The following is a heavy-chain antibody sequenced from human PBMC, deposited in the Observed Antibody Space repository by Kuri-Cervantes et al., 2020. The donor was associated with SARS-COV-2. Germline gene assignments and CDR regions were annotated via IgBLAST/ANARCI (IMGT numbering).Heavy chain of an antibody. CDR1: GFTFSSYW. V-gene: IGHV3-30*18. D-gene: IGHD2-8*01. Sequence: LTCAASGFTFSSYWMSWVRQAPGKGLEWVAFISFDGQNRKCMVSAKGRFTISRDSSQNTLYLQMKSLRSEDTAMYYCAKDRFGVPDFWGQGTLVTVSS. CDR3: AKDRFGVPDF. CDR2: ISFDGQNR. J-gene: IGHJ4*02.